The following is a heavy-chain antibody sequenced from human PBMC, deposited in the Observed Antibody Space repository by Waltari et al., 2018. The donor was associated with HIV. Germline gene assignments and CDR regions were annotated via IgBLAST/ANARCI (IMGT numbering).Heavy chain of an antibody. CDR2: MNPNNAGT. CDR3: ASCALQWLIDY. D-gene: IGHD6-19*01. CDR1: GYTFSANF. J-gene: IGHJ4*02. V-gene: IGHV1-2*02. Sequence: VQLVRSGAEVKKPGASGRGSCKASGYTFSANFTHWVRQAPGQGLEWMGWMNPNNAGTKDAHKFQGRVTMTRDTSITTAYMELNGLRSDDTAVYYCASCALQWLIDYWGQGSLVTVSS.